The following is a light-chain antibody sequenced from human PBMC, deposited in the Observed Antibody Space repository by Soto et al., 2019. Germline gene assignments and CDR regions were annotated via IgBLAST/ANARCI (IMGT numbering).Light chain of an antibody. CDR2: GAA. Sequence: DIQMTQSPSSLSASVGDRVAITCRASQNIRNYLNWYQQKPGKAPKVLIYGAASLQSGVPSRFSGSGSGTNFTLTINSLQPEDYETYYCQQSYNIQALTFGGGTKVEIK. CDR3: QQSYNIQALT. CDR1: QNIRNY. J-gene: IGKJ4*01. V-gene: IGKV1-39*01.